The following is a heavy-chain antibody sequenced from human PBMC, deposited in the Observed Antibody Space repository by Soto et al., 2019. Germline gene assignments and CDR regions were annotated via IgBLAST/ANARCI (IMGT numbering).Heavy chain of an antibody. D-gene: IGHD2-8*01. Sequence: LRLSCAASGFTFSDYYMSWIRQAPGKGLEWVSYISSSGSTIYYADSVKGRFTISRDNAKNSLYLQMNSLRAEDTAVYYCARVVGCNNGVCPNWFDPWGQGTLVTVSS. V-gene: IGHV3-11*01. J-gene: IGHJ5*02. CDR3: ARVVGCNNGVCPNWFDP. CDR1: GFTFSDYY. CDR2: ISSSGSTI.